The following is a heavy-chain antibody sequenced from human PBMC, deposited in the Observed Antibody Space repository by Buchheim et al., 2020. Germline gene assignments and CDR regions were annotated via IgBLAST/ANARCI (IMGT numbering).Heavy chain of an antibody. Sequence: QVQLVESGGGVVQPGRSLRLSCAASGFTFSSYGMHWVRQAPGKGLEWVAFIRYDGSNKYYADSVKGRFTISRDNSKNTLYLQMNSLRAEDTAVYYCAKGGHLYDILTGYQIRGPFDSPHFDYWGQGTL. V-gene: IGHV3-30*02. CDR3: AKGGHLYDILTGYQIRGPFDSPHFDY. CDR2: IRYDGSNK. J-gene: IGHJ4*02. CDR1: GFTFSSYG. D-gene: IGHD3-9*01.